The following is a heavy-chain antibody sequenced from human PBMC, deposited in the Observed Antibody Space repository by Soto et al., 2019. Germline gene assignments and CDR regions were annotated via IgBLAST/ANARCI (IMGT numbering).Heavy chain of an antibody. CDR2: IFSNGET. CDR1: EFSTSVG. D-gene: IGHD2-2*01. Sequence: QVTLQESGPVVVRPTETLTLTCTVSEFSTSVGVSWLRQPPGKALEWLAHIFSNGETSYTTSLNNRLTVSKETSNTPGVLTLTHWDPLDTATYYCARMRGGCNTIRCYADYFDYWGLGTQVSVSS. J-gene: IGHJ4*02. V-gene: IGHV2-26*01. CDR3: ARMRGGCNTIRCYADYFDY.